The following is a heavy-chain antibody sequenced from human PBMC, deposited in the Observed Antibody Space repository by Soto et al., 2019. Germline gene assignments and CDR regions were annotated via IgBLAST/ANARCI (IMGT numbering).Heavy chain of an antibody. V-gene: IGHV3-30-3*01. CDR3: ARDAAMVTSYYYGMDV. J-gene: IGHJ6*02. CDR2: ISYDGSNK. Sequence: GGSLRLSCAASGFTFSSYAMHWVRQAPGQGLEWVAVISYDGSNKYYADSVKGRFTISRDNSKNTLYLQMNSLRAEDTAVYYCARDAAMVTSYYYGMDVWGQGTTVTVSS. CDR1: GFTFSSYA. D-gene: IGHD5-18*01.